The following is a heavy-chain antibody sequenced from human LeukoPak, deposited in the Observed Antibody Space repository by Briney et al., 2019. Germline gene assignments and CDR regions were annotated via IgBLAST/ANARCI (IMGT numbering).Heavy chain of an antibody. CDR3: ARDRYYYDSSARYFDY. D-gene: IGHD3-22*01. Sequence: SETLSLTCNVSGGSISSNNYYWGWIRQSPGKGLEWIGRIYTSGNTNYNPSLKSRVTMSVDTSKNQFSLKLSSVTAADTAVYYCARDRYYYDSSARYFDYWGQGTLVTVSS. CDR1: GGSISSNNYY. J-gene: IGHJ4*02. CDR2: IYTSGNT. V-gene: IGHV4-39*07.